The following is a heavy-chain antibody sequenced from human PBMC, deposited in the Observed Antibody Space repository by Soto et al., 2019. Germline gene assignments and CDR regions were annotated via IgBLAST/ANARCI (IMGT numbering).Heavy chain of an antibody. J-gene: IGHJ4*02. CDR1: GFVFSDYA. Sequence: EVQLLDSGGGWVQPGGSLRLSCVASGFVFSDYAMSWVRQAPGKGLEWVAAISAGGSDTYYADSVKGRFTVSRVNSESTLYLKMNTLRAEDTAIYYCASVPIWCGSSSCYTEGFDSWGQGTLFTVSS. CDR3: ASVPIWCGSSSCYTEGFDS. V-gene: IGHV3-23*01. D-gene: IGHD2-2*01. CDR2: ISAGGSDT.